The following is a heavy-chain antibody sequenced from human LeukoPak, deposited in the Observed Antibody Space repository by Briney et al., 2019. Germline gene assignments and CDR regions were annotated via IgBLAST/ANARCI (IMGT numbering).Heavy chain of an antibody. CDR1: GGSISSSSYY. V-gene: IGHV4-39*07. CDR3: ARDYRYVLRYFDWSNWFDP. Sequence: PSETLSLTCTVPGGSISSSSYYWGWIRQPPGKGLEWIWSIYYSGSTSYSPSLKRRVTISVDTSKNQFSLKLSSVTAADTAVYYCARDYRYVLRYFDWSNWFDPWGQGTLVTVSS. CDR2: IYYSGST. J-gene: IGHJ5*02. D-gene: IGHD3-9*01.